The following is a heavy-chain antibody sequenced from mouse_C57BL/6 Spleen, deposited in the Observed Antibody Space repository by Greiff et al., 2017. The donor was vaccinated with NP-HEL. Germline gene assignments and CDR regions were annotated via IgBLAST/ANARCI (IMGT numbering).Heavy chain of an antibody. Sequence: QVQLQQSGAELVKPGASVKISCKASGYAFSSYWMNWVKQRPGKGLEWIGQIYPGDGDTNYNGKFKGKATLTADKSSSTAYMQLSSLTSEDSAVYFCAREGGSSQYYYAMDYWGQGTSVTVSS. D-gene: IGHD1-1*01. J-gene: IGHJ4*01. CDR1: GYAFSSYW. CDR2: IYPGDGDT. V-gene: IGHV1-80*01. CDR3: AREGGSSQYYYAMDY.